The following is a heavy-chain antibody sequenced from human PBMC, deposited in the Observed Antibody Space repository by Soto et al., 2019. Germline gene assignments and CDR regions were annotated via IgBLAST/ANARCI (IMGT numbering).Heavy chain of an antibody. CDR3: ERASARYNWNIQDYYFYGLDV. Sequence: PSETLSLTCSVSGASVSSGTYYWTWIRQPPGKGLEWIGYIYYSGNTHYNASLKSRVTMSVDTSKNQFSLKLYSVTAVDTAVYYCERASARYNWNIQDYYFYGLDVWGQGAAVTVSS. D-gene: IGHD1-20*01. CDR2: IYYSGNT. CDR1: GASVSSGTYY. J-gene: IGHJ6*02. V-gene: IGHV4-61*01.